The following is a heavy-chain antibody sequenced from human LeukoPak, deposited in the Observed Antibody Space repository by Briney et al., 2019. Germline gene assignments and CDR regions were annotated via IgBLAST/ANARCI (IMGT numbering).Heavy chain of an antibody. CDR3: ARSGRGGAFDL. CDR2: ISNGAGST. V-gene: IGHV3-23*01. J-gene: IGHJ3*01. Sequence: GGSLRLSCAASGFTFSSYAMTWVRQPPGKGLEWVSSISNGAGSTYYADSAKGRFTISGDTAKNTLFLQMNSLRAEDTAVYFCARSGRGGAFDLWGQGTMVTVSS. CDR1: GFTFSSYA. D-gene: IGHD1-26*01.